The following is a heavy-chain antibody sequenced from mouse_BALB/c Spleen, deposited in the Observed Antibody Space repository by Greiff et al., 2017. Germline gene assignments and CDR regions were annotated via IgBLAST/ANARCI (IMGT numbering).Heavy chain of an antibody. V-gene: IGHV2-9*02. J-gene: IGHJ3*01. D-gene: IGHD2-4*01. Sequence: VQRVESGPGLVAPSQSLSITCTVSGFSLTSYGVHWVRQPPGKGLEWLGVIWAGGSTNYNSALMSRLSISKDNSKSQVFLKMNSLQTDDTAMYYCARPDDFLRFAYWGQGTLVTVSA. CDR2: IWAGGST. CDR3: ARPDDFLRFAY. CDR1: GFSLTSYG.